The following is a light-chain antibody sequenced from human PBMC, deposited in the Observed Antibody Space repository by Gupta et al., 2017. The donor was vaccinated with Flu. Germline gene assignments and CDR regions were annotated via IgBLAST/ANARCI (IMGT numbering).Light chain of an antibody. CDR2: LNSDGSH. CDR3: QTWGTGSDV. J-gene: IGLJ7*01. CDR1: SGHSSYA. V-gene: IGLV4-69*02. Sequence: QLVLTQSPSASASLGASVKLTCTLSSGHSSYAIEWHQQQPEKGPRYLMKLNSDGSHRKGDGSPGRFSCSGSGTDRNLTISGRQDEDEDDYYCQTWGTGSDVFGGGTKLTVL.